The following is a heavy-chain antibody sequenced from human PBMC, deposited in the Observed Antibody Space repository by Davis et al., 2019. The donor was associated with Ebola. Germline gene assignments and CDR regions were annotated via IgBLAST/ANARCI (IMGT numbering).Heavy chain of an antibody. CDR1: GYTFTSYG. J-gene: IGHJ6*02. CDR2: ISAYNGNT. D-gene: IGHD2-15*01. V-gene: IGHV1-18*01. CDR3: ARDRIVVVVAATQAYYYYGMDV. Sequence: ASVQVSCKASGYTFTSYGISWVRQAPGQGLEWMGWISAYNGNTNYAQKLQGRVTMTRDTSTSTVYMELSSLRSEDTAVYYCARDRIVVVVAATQAYYYYGMDVWGQGTTVTVSS.